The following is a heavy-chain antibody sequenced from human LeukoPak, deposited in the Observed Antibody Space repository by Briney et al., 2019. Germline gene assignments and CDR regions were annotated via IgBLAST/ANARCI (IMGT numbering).Heavy chain of an antibody. CDR2: IYYSGST. CDR3: AREGYYYDSSGYYYPFDY. D-gene: IGHD3-22*01. V-gene: IGHV4-61*01. CDR1: GGSVSSGSYY. Sequence: PSETLSLTCTVSGGSVSSGSYYWSWIRQPPGKGLEWIGYIYYSGSTNYNPSLKSRVTISVDTSKNQFSLKLSSVTAADTAVYYCAREGYYYDSSGYYYPFDYWGQGTLVTVSS. J-gene: IGHJ4*02.